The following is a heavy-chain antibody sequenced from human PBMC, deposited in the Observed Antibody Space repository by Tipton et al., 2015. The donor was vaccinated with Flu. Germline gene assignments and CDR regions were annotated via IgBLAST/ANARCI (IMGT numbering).Heavy chain of an antibody. CDR1: GGSISSYY. CDR2: IYYSGST. Sequence: LRLSCTVSGGSISSYYWSWIRQPPGKGLEWIGYIYYSGSTNYNPSLKSRVTISVDTSKNQFSLKLSSVTAADTAVYYCSRELNYGMDVWGQGTTVTVSS. J-gene: IGHJ6*02. CDR3: SRELNYGMDV. V-gene: IGHV4-59*01.